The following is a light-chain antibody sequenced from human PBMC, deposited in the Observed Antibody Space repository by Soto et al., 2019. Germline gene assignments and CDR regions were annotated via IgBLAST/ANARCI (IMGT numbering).Light chain of an antibody. CDR2: DVS. Sequence: QSVLTQPASVSGSPGQSITISCTGTSSDVGGYNYVSWYQPHPGKAPKLIIYDVSDRPSGVSNRFSGSKSGNTASLTISGLQAEDEADYFCSSYTSSSTPYVFGTGTKVTVL. V-gene: IGLV2-14*01. CDR3: SSYTSSSTPYV. J-gene: IGLJ1*01. CDR1: SSDVGGYNY.